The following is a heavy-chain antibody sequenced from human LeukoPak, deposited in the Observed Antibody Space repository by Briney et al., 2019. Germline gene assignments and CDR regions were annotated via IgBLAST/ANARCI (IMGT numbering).Heavy chain of an antibody. Sequence: KPSETLSLTCAVYGGSFSGYYWSWIRQPPGKGLEWIGEINHSGSTNYNPSLKSRVTISVDTSKNQFSLKLSSVTAADTAVYYCARAPRYYDYVWGSYRYLDYWGQGTLVTVSS. J-gene: IGHJ4*02. V-gene: IGHV4-34*01. CDR1: GGSFSGYY. CDR3: ARAPRYYDYVWGSYRYLDY. D-gene: IGHD3-16*02. CDR2: INHSGST.